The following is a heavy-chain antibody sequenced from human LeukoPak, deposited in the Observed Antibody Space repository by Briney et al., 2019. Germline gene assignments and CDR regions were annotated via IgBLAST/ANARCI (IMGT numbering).Heavy chain of an antibody. CDR3: AKGRVSSSTWYSTYYYYFYMDL. Sequence: PSETLSLTCAVYGGSFSGYYWSRIRQPPGKGLEWIGYIYYSGSTNYNPSLKSRVTISVDTTKNLFSLRLRSVTAADTAVYFCAKGRVSSSTWYSTYYYYFYMDLWGKGTTVTVSS. V-gene: IGHV4-59*01. CDR1: GGSFSGYY. CDR2: IYYSGST. J-gene: IGHJ6*03. D-gene: IGHD6-13*01.